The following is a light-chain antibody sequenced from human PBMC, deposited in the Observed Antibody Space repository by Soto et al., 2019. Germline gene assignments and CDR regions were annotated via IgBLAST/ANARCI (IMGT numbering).Light chain of an antibody. J-gene: IGKJ3*01. CDR1: QRVTGTY. Sequence: EVVLTQSPGTLSLSPGERATLSFRASQRVTGTYLAWYQQKPGQAPRLLIYGASNRATGIPDSFSGSGSGTDFTLTIRRLEPEEFAVYVCQQYDKTTFTVGPGTKGEIK. CDR3: QQYDKTTFT. CDR2: GAS. V-gene: IGKV3-20*01.